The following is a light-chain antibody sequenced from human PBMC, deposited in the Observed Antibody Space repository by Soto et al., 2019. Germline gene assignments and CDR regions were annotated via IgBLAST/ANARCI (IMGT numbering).Light chain of an antibody. J-gene: IGKJ2*01. Sequence: DIQMTQSPSTLSASVGDRVTITCRASQSVRNWLAWYQQKPGKAPKLLIYDASSLESGVPSRFSGSGFGTEFTLTISSLQPDDFASYYCHQFNTYSYTFDQGTRVEIK. CDR1: QSVRNW. CDR3: HQFNTYSYT. CDR2: DAS. V-gene: IGKV1-5*01.